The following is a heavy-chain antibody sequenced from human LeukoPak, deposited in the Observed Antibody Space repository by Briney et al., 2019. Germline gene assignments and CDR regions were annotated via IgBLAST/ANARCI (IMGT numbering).Heavy chain of an antibody. CDR1: GGTFSSYA. Sequence: SVKVSCKASGGTFSSYAISWVRQAPGQGLEWMGRIIPILGIANYAQKFQGRVTMTRDMSTSTVYMELSSLRSEDTAVYYCARGARGSGHDYWGQGTLVTVSS. CDR3: ARGARGSGHDY. J-gene: IGHJ4*02. V-gene: IGHV1-69*04. CDR2: IIPILGIA. D-gene: IGHD2-15*01.